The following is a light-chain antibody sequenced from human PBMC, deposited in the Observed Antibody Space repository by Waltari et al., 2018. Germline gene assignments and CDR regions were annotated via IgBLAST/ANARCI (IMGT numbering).Light chain of an antibody. CDR2: GAS. Sequence: EVVLTQSPATLSLSPGERATLSCRASQSVYNFLAWYQQKPGQAPRLLIYGASQRATGIPARFSDSGSGTDFTLTISSLEPEDVAVYYCQQRANWPPLTFGGGTKVEIK. V-gene: IGKV3-11*01. CDR1: QSVYNF. J-gene: IGKJ4*01. CDR3: QQRANWPPLT.